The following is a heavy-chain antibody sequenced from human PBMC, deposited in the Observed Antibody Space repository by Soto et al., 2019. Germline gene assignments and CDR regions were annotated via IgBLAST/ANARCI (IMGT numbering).Heavy chain of an antibody. CDR1: GVSFHDNH. CDR3: ARGPRNAPMVRGIIGFFGP. D-gene: IGHD3-10*01. Sequence: QVQLHQWGTGLLKPSETLSLTCNVSGVSFHDNHWSWIRQSLGKGLYWIGDINHDGDTYYNPSRKSRLVISVDTSKRQFSLRLSSVNAADTAVYYCARGPRNAPMVRGIIGFFGPWGKGTLVTVSS. J-gene: IGHJ5*02. CDR2: INHDGDT. V-gene: IGHV4-34*01.